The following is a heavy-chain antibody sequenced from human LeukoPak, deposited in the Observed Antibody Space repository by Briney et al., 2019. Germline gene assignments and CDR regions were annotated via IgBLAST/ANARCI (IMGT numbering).Heavy chain of an antibody. CDR3: VRLGYSYGLGVDQDY. D-gene: IGHD5-18*01. Sequence: SETLSLTCTVSGGSISSSSYYWGWIRQPPGKGLEWIGSIYYSGSTYYNPSLKSRVTISVDTSKNQFSLKLSSVTAADTAVYYCVRLGYSYGLGVDQDYWGQGTLVTVSS. CDR1: GGSISSSSYY. CDR2: IYYSGST. V-gene: IGHV4-39*01. J-gene: IGHJ4*02.